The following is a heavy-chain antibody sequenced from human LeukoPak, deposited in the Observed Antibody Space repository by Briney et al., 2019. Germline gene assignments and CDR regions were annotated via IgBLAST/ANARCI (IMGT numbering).Heavy chain of an antibody. Sequence: GGSLRLSCAASGFTFSTYAMSWVRQAAGKGLEWVSLISGSGGGTYYADSVKGRFTISRDNSKNTLYLQLNSLRAEDTAVYYCARLYVWGTYRCLDYWGQGTLVTVSS. V-gene: IGHV3-23*01. D-gene: IGHD3-16*02. CDR1: GFTFSTYA. CDR3: ARLYVWGTYRCLDY. CDR2: ISGSGGGT. J-gene: IGHJ4*02.